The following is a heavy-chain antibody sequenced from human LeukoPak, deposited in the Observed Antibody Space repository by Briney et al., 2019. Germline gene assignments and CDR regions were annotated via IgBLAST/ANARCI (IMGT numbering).Heavy chain of an antibody. D-gene: IGHD5-12*01. CDR1: GFTFSSYA. CDR3: AKSKWYSGYDCWFDP. CDR2: ISGSGGST. V-gene: IGHV3-23*01. J-gene: IGHJ5*02. Sequence: PGGSPRLSCAASGFTFSSYAMSWVRQAPGKGLEWVSAISGSGGSTYYADSVKGRFTISRDNSKNTLYLQMNSLRAEDTAVYYCAKSKWYSGYDCWFDPWGQGTLVTVSS.